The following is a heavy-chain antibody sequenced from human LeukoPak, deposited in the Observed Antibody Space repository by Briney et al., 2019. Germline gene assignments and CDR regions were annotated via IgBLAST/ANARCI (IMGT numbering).Heavy chain of an antibody. CDR3: TTAPRGYCSGGSCSYAFDI. V-gene: IGHV3-15*01. J-gene: IGHJ3*02. Sequence: GGSLRLSCAASTFTFSNAWMSWVRQAPGKGLEWVGRIKSKSDGGTTDYAEPVKGRFTISRDDSKNTLYLQMNSLKTEDTAVYYCTTAPRGYCSGGSCSYAFDIWGQGTMVTVSS. D-gene: IGHD2-15*01. CDR2: IKSKSDGGTT. CDR1: TFTFSNAW.